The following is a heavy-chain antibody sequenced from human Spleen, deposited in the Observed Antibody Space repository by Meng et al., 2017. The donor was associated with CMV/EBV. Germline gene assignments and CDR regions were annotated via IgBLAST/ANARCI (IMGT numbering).Heavy chain of an antibody. CDR3: ARVLEDVVVIVPNYYYGMDV. J-gene: IGHJ6*01. V-gene: IGHV3-21*04. CDR1: VFTFSSYS. Sequence: GESLKISSAASVFTFSSYSMSWIRQAPGKGLEWVSSISSSSSYMFYRDSVRGRFTISRDNAKKSVFLQMNNLRAGDTAIYYCARVLEDVVVIVPNYYYGMDVWGQGTTVTVSS. CDR2: ISSSSSYM. D-gene: IGHD2-21*01.